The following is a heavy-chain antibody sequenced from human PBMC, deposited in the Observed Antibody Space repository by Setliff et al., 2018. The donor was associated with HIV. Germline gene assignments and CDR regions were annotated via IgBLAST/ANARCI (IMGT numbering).Heavy chain of an antibody. CDR3: ARGLSSQTYWGTRPLGLDY. CDR1: SGSMTGHY. Sequence: SETLSLTCSVSSGSMTGHYWTWVRQPPGKGLEWIGYLHSLGSSRVSDTPNYSPSLKSRITISLDTSKRQFSPTMTSVAAADTAVYYCARGLSSQTYWGTRPLGLDYWGQGSLVTVSS. D-gene: IGHD2-2*01. CDR2: LHSLGSSRVSDTP. J-gene: IGHJ4*01. V-gene: IGHV4-4*08.